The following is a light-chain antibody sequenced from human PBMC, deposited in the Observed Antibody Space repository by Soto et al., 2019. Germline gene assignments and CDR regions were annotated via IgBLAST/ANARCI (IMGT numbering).Light chain of an antibody. CDR2: GAS. CDR3: QQYGGSPRYT. J-gene: IGKJ2*01. V-gene: IGKV3-20*01. Sequence: EIVLPQSPGTLSLSPGEKATLSCRASQSVSSTYLAWYQQKPGQAPRLLIYGASSRATGIPDRFSGSGSGTDFTLTISSLEPEDFAVDDWQQYGGSPRYTFGQGTKLESK. CDR1: QSVSSTY.